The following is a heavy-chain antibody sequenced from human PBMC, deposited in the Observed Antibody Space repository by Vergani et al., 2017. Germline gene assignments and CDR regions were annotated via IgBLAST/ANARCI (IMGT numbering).Heavy chain of an antibody. CDR3: ARGGGAVVYYYYHMDV. D-gene: IGHD4-23*01. V-gene: IGHV4-34*01. CDR2: INHSGST. CDR1: GGSFSGYY. Sequence: QVQLQQWGAGLLKPSETLSLTCAVYGGSFSGYYWSWIRQPPGKGLEWIGEINHSGSTNYNPSLKSRVTISVDTSKNQFSRKVSSVTAADTAVYYCARGGGAVVYYYYHMDVWGKGTTVTVSS. J-gene: IGHJ6*03.